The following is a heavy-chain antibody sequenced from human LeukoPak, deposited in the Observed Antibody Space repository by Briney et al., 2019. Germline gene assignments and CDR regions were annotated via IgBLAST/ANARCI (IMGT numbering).Heavy chain of an antibody. CDR3: ARADYSSTWSHDYYYMDV. Sequence: SETLSLTCTVSGGSISSYYWSWIRQPPGKGLEWIGYIYYSGSTNYNPSLKSRVAISVDTSKNQFSLKLSSVTAADTAVYYCARADYSSTWSHDYYYMDVWGKGTTVTVSS. CDR1: GGSISSYY. J-gene: IGHJ6*03. CDR2: IYYSGST. V-gene: IGHV4-59*08. D-gene: IGHD6-13*01.